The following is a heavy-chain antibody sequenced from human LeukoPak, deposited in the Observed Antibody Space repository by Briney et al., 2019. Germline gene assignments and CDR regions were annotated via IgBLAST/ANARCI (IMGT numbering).Heavy chain of an antibody. D-gene: IGHD3-9*01. CDR2: IIPIFGTA. Sequence: ASVKVSCKASGGTFSSYAISWVRQAPGQGLEWMGGIIPIFGTANYAQKFQGRATITADESTSTAYMELSSLRSEDTAVYYCAREGDYDILTGYPFDYWGQGTLVTVSS. J-gene: IGHJ4*02. CDR1: GGTFSSYA. CDR3: AREGDYDILTGYPFDY. V-gene: IGHV1-69*13.